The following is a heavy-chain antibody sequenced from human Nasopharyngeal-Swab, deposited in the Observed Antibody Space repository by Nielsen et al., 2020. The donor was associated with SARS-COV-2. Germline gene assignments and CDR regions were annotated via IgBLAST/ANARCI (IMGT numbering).Heavy chain of an antibody. J-gene: IGHJ4*02. V-gene: IGHV4-39*07. Sequence: SETLSLTCSVSGASISNRTYYWGWIRQSPEKGLQWIGTVFYTGTYYNPSLQSRVTISVDTSKNQFSLKLTSVTAADTAVYCCVRDESGDYLGLPFDSWGPGTLVTVSS. CDR3: VRDESGDYLGLPFDS. CDR2: VFYTGT. CDR1: GASISNRTYY. D-gene: IGHD4-17*01.